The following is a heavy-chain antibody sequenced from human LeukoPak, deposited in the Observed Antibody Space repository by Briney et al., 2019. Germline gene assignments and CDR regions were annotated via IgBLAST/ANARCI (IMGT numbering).Heavy chain of an antibody. CDR1: GYTFTGYY. CDR3: ARGAARRVYWFDP. D-gene: IGHD6-6*01. CDR2: INPNSGGT. Sequence: ASVKVSCKASGYTFTGYYMHWVRQAPGQGLEWMGWINPNSGGTNYAQKFQGRVTMTRDTSISTAYMELSRLRSDDTAVYYCARGAARRVYWFDPWGQGTLVTVSS. V-gene: IGHV1-2*02. J-gene: IGHJ5*02.